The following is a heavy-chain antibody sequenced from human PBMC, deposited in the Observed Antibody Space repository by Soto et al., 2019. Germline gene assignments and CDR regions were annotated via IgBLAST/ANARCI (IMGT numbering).Heavy chain of an antibody. D-gene: IGHD1-26*01. Sequence: GGSLRLSCAASGFTFSSYAMSWVRQAPGKGLEWVSAISGSGGSTYYADSVKGRFTISRDNSKNTLYLQMNSLRAEDTAVYYCATRSVRSIVGATRLWGQGTLVTVSS. CDR3: ATRSVRSIVGATRL. V-gene: IGHV3-23*01. CDR2: ISGSGGST. CDR1: GFTFSSYA. J-gene: IGHJ4*02.